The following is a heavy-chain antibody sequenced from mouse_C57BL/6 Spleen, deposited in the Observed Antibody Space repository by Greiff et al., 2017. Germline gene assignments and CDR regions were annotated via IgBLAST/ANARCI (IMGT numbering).Heavy chain of an antibody. V-gene: IGHV1-74*01. CDR2: IHPSDSDT. J-gene: IGHJ3*01. Sequence: QVQLQQPGAELVKPGASVKVSCKASGYTFTSYWMHWVQQRPGQGLEWIGRIHPSDSDTNYNQKFKGKATLTVDKSSSTAYMQLSSLTSEYSAVYYCARSGDYDWFAYWGQGTLVTGSA. D-gene: IGHD2-4*01. CDR3: ARSGDYDWFAY. CDR1: GYTFTSYW.